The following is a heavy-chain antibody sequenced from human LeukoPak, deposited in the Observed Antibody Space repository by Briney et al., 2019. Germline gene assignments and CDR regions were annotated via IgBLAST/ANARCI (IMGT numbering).Heavy chain of an antibody. CDR3: VRAPPSNGYSYHFDI. CDR2: IYRDGSGI. J-gene: IGHJ3*02. V-gene: IGHV3-74*01. Sequence: GGSLRLSCAASGFTFSSQWMHWVRQAPGKGLVWVSRIYRDGSGIVYADSVKGRFPISRDNAKNTLYLQMNSLRVEDTAVYYCVRAPPSNGYSYHFDIWGQGTVVTVSS. CDR1: GFTFSSQW. D-gene: IGHD5-18*01.